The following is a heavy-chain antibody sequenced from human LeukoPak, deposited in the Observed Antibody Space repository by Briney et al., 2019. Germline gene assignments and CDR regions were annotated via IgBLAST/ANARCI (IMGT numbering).Heavy chain of an antibody. CDR2: IIPIFGTA. V-gene: IGHV1-69*13. CDR1: GGTFSSYA. CDR3: ARSSTTGTTLGGYYYYMDV. Sequence: SVKVSCKASGGTFSSYAISWVRQAPGQGLEWMGGIIPIFGTANYAQKFQGRVTITADESTSTAYMELSSLRSEDTAVYYCARSSTTGTTLGGYYYYMDVWGKGTTVTVSS. J-gene: IGHJ6*03. D-gene: IGHD1-1*01.